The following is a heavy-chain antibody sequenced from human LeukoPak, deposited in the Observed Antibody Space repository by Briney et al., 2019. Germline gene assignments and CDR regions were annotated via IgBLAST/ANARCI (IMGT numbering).Heavy chain of an antibody. CDR1: GGSISSYY. J-gene: IGHJ4*02. Sequence: SETLSLTCTVSGGSISSYYWSWIRQPPGKGLEWIGYIYYSGSTNYNPSLKSRVTISVDTSKNQFSLKLRSVTAADTAVYYCARGGVTLDNWGQGTLVTVSS. CDR2: IYYSGST. CDR3: ARGGVTLDN. D-gene: IGHD2-21*02. V-gene: IGHV4-59*01.